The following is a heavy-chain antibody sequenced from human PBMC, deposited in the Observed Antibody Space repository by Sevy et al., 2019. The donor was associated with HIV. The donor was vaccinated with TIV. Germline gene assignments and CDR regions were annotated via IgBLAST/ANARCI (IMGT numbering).Heavy chain of an antibody. CDR1: GFSVSRHW. CDR3: ARGDLDY. J-gene: IGHJ4*02. Sequence: GGSLRLSCAASGFSVSRHWMSWVRQAPGKGLEWVATIKETGDEKFYVESVKGRFTFSRDNAKNLLSLQMTSLRVEDKAVYYCARGDLDYWGQGTLVTVSS. CDR2: IKETGDEK. V-gene: IGHV3-7*01.